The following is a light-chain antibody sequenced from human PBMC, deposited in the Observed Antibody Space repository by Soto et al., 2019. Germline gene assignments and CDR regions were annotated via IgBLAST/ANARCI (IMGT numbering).Light chain of an antibody. J-gene: IGKJ5*01. V-gene: IGKV1-33*01. CDR2: DAS. CDR3: QQYERLPST. Sequence: RVTKWAASLSASVGDRGTITCPASQQLXNHLNWDQQKPGKAPQVLXDDASNFEKGGPSRFSGSGSATAFTFTISSRQPDDIAKYYWQQYERLPSTVGQGTRLEIK. CDR1: QQLXNH.